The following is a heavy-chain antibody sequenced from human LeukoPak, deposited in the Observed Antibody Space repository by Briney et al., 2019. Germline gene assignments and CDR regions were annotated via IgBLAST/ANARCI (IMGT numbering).Heavy chain of an antibody. CDR3: AREGPGYCSGGSCYIPGHGYYFDY. CDR2: ISYDGSNK. J-gene: IGHJ4*02. D-gene: IGHD2-15*01. CDR1: GFTFSSYA. V-gene: IGHV3-30-3*01. Sequence: GGSLRLSCAASGFTFSSYAMHWVRQAPGKGLEWVAVISYDGSNKYYADSVKGRFTISRDNSKNTLFLQMNSLRAEDTAVYYCAREGPGYCSGGSCYIPGHGYYFDYWGQGTLVTVSS.